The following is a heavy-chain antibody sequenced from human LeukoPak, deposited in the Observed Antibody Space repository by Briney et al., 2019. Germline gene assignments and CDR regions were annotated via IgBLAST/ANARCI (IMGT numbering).Heavy chain of an antibody. D-gene: IGHD4-17*01. V-gene: IGHV3-30*02. CDR3: AKAMTAVTQSLFDY. Sequence: PGGPLRLSCAASGFTISSYGMHWVRQAPGKGLEWVTFIRYDGANKYYADSVKGRFTISRDNSKNTLYLQMNSLRPGDTAVYYCAKAMTAVTQSLFDYWGQESWSPSPQ. CDR1: GFTISSYG. J-gene: IGHJ4*01. CDR2: IRYDGANK.